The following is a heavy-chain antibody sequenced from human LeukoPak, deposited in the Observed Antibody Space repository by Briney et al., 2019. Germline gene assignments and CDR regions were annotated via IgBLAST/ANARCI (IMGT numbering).Heavy chain of an antibody. D-gene: IGHD3-10*01. CDR3: AKGDFYGSGRDYYYYMDV. CDR2: ISGSGGRT. CDR1: GFTFSRYG. Sequence: GGSLRLSCAASGFTFSRYGMSWVRQAPGKGLEWVSAISGSGGRTYYADSVKGRFTISRDNSKNTLYLQMNSLRAEDTAVYNCAKGDFYGSGRDYYYYMDVWGKGTTVTISS. J-gene: IGHJ6*03. V-gene: IGHV3-23*01.